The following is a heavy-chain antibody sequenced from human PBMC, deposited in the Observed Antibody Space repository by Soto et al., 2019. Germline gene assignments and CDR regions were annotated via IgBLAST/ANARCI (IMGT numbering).Heavy chain of an antibody. CDR1: GFTFTSYW. V-gene: IGHV3-7*01. Sequence: GSLRLSCAASGFTFTSYWMSWVRQAPGKGLEWVANIKQDGSEKYYVESVKGRFTISRDNAKNSLFLQMNSLRAGDTAVYYCARRGDDFDYWGQGTLVTVSS. CDR2: IKQDGSEK. D-gene: IGHD3-16*01. J-gene: IGHJ4*02. CDR3: ARRGDDFDY.